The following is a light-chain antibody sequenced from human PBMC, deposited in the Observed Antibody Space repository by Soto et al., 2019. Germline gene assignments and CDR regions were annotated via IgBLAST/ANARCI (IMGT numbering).Light chain of an antibody. J-gene: IGKJ2*01. CDR3: QQYHRYPYS. CDR2: RAS. V-gene: IGKV1-5*03. Sequence: DIQMSQSPSTLSPCVGDRVTISCRASQSISNWLAWYQQKPGEAPELLIYRASNLQSGVPSRFSGSGSGTEFTLTISSLQTDDFATYYCQQYHRYPYSFGPGTKVDI. CDR1: QSISNW.